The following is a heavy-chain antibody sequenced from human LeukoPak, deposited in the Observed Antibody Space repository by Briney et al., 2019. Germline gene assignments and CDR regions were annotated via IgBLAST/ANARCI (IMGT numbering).Heavy chain of an antibody. D-gene: IGHD4-23*01. CDR1: GYTFTIYG. J-gene: IGHJ4*02. CDR3: ARDRNSSTRQN. CDR2: ISGYNGNT. Sequence: ASVKVSCKASGYTFTIYGISWMRQAPGQGLEWMGWISGYNGNTNYAQKFRGRVTMTADTSTNIVYMELRSLRSDDTAVYYCARDRNSSTRQNCGQGTLVTVSS. V-gene: IGHV1-18*01.